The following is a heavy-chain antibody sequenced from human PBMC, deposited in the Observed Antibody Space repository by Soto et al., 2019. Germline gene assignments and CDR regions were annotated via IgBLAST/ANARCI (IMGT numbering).Heavy chain of an antibody. D-gene: IGHD2-2*01. CDR1: GFTFTSYA. Sequence: LRLSCAASGFTFTSYAMSWVRQAPGKGLEWVSIISGSAGRTYYADSVKGRFSISRDNSKNTLYLRMNSLRAEDTAIYYCAKVTSARVFYFGLDVWGQGTTVTVSS. CDR3: AKVTSARVFYFGLDV. V-gene: IGHV3-23*01. J-gene: IGHJ6*02. CDR2: ISGSAGRT.